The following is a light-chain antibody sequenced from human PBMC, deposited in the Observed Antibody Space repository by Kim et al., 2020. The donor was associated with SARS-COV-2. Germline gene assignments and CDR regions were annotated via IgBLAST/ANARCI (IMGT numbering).Light chain of an antibody. J-gene: IGLJ2*01. V-gene: IGLV3-1*01. CDR3: QAWDTTTAI. CDR2: QNT. Sequence: SVSPGQTASITCSGDKLGDNFASWYQQTPGQSPVLVIYQNTKRPSGIPERFSGSSSGNTATLTISGTQAMDEADYFCQAWDTTTAIFGGGTKLTVL. CDR1: KLGDNF.